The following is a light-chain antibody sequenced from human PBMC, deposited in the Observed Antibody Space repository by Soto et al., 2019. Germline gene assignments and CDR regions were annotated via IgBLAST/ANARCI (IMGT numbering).Light chain of an antibody. J-gene: IGKJ5*01. Sequence: EIVMTQSPATLSVSPGERATLSCRASQSVCSKLAWYQQKPGQIPRLLIYGASTRATGIPARFSGSGSGTDFTLTIDNLEPEDFAIYYCQQRNNWPPITFGQGTRLEIK. CDR2: GAS. V-gene: IGKV3-15*01. CDR1: QSVCSK. CDR3: QQRNNWPPIT.